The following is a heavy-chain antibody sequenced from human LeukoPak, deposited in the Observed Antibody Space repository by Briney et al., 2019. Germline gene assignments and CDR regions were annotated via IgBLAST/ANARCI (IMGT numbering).Heavy chain of an antibody. J-gene: IGHJ6*02. CDR2: INHSGST. CDR1: GGSFSGYY. D-gene: IGHD3-10*01. Sequence: PSETLSLTCAVYGGSFSGYYWSWIRQPPGKGLGWIGEINHSGSTNYNPSLKSRVTISVDTSKNQFSLKLSSVTAADTAVYYCARLPYGSGSYYNDYYYYGMDVWGQGTTVTVSS. V-gene: IGHV4-34*01. CDR3: ARLPYGSGSYYNDYYYYGMDV.